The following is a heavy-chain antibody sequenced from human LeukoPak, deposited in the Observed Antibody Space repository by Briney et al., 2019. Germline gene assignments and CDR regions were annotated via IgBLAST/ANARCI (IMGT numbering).Heavy chain of an antibody. V-gene: IGHV3-53*01. J-gene: IGHJ5*02. CDR1: GFTVSSNY. D-gene: IGHD2-8*02. Sequence: GGSLRLSCAASGFTVSSNYMSWVRQAPGKGLEWVSVSYSGGSTYYADSVKGRFTISRDNSKNTLYLQMNSLRAEDTAVYYCARASNLLGFDPWGQGTLVTVSS. CDR2: SYSGGST. CDR3: ARASNLLGFDP.